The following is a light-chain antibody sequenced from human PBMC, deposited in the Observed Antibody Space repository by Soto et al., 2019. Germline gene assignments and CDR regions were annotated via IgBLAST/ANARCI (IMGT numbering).Light chain of an antibody. CDR1: QRISNL. V-gene: IGKV1-39*01. CDR2: TAS. CDR3: QQSYTTLWT. Sequence: DIQMTQSPSSLTASVAESVTITCRASQRISNLLNWYQQKPGKAPKLLIHTASSLQTGVPSRFTGSGSGTDFSLTINSLQPEDFATYYCQQSYTTLWTFGQGTKVDI. J-gene: IGKJ1*01.